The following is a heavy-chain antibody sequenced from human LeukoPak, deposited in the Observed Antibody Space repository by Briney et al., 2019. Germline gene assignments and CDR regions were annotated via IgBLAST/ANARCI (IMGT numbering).Heavy chain of an antibody. D-gene: IGHD6-13*01. J-gene: IGHJ6*03. CDR3: AKADMDV. CDR2: IYSGDNT. Sequence: GGSLRLSCAASGFTVSNNYMSWVRQAPGKGLEWVSVIYSGDNTYYVESVKGRFTISRDNSKNTLYLQMNSLRAEDTAVYYCAKADMDVWGKGTTVTVSS. V-gene: IGHV3-66*02. CDR1: GFTVSNNY.